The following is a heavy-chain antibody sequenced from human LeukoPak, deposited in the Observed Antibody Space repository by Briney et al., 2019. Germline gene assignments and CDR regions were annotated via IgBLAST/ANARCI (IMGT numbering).Heavy chain of an antibody. CDR1: GGSISSGDYY. V-gene: IGHV4-30-4*01. CDR3: ASEGDTAMVPDY. J-gene: IGHJ4*02. CDR2: IYYSGST. Sequence: SETLSLTCTVSGGSISSGDYYWSWIRQPPGKGLEWIGYIYYSGSTYYNPSLKSRVTISVDTSKNQFSLKLSSVTAADTAVYYCASEGDTAMVPDYWGQGTLVTVSS. D-gene: IGHD5-18*01.